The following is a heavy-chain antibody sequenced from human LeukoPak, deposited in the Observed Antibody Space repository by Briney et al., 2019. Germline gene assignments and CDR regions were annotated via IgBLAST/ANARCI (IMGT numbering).Heavy chain of an antibody. CDR1: GYTFTGYY. CDR2: INPNSGGT. D-gene: IGHD3-10*01. J-gene: IGHJ4*02. V-gene: IGHV1-2*02. CDR3: AKDKVFYYGSGSLSSAKQMPAPFEY. Sequence: ASVKVSCKASGYTFTGYYMHWVRQAPGQGLEWMGWINPNSGGTNYAQKFQGRVTMTRDTSISTAYMELSRLRSDDTAVYYCAKDKVFYYGSGSLSSAKQMPAPFEYWGQGTLVTVSS.